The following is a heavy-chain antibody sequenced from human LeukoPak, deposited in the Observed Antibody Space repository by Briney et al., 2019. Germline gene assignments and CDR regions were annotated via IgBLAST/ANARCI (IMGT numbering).Heavy chain of an antibody. D-gene: IGHD3-3*01. Sequence: SETLSLTCTVSGGSISSYYWSWIRQPPGKGLEWIGYIYYSGNTNYNPSLKSRVTISVDTSKNQFSLKLSSVTAADTAVYYCARGRITIFGVDRNWFDPWGQGTLVTVSS. CDR3: ARGRITIFGVDRNWFDP. CDR2: IYYSGNT. J-gene: IGHJ5*02. V-gene: IGHV4-59*08. CDR1: GGSISSYY.